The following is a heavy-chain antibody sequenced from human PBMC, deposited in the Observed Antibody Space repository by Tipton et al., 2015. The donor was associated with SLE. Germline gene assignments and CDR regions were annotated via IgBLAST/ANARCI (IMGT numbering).Heavy chain of an antibody. D-gene: IGHD3-16*02. Sequence: SLRLSCAASGFTFSSYAMSWVRQAPGKGLEWVSTISVSGGSTYYADSVKGRFTISRDNSKNTLYLQMNSLRAEDTAVYYCAKEVMITFGGVIVSYYFDYWGQGTLVTVSS. J-gene: IGHJ4*02. V-gene: IGHV3-23*01. CDR3: AKEVMITFGGVIVSYYFDY. CDR2: ISVSGGST. CDR1: GFTFSSYA.